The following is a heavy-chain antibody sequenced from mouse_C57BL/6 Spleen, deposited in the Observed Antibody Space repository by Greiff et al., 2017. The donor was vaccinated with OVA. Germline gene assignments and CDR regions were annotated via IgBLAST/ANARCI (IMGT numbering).Heavy chain of an antibody. CDR3: ARASYYGSSYGYFDV. D-gene: IGHD1-1*01. Sequence: QVHVKQSGAELVKPGASVKMSCKASGYTFTTYPIEWMKQNHGKSLEWIGNFHPYNDDTKYNEKFKGKATLTVEKSSSTVYLELSRLTSDDSAVYYCARASYYGSSYGYFDVWGTGTTVTVSS. CDR1: GYTFTTYP. J-gene: IGHJ1*03. CDR2: FHPYNDDT. V-gene: IGHV1-47*01.